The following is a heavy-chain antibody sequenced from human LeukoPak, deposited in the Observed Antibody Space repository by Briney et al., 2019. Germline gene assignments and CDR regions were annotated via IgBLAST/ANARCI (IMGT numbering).Heavy chain of an antibody. CDR3: ARGASDYDFWSGANWFDP. Sequence: PGGSLRLSYAASGFTFSRYWMHWVRQAPGKGLVWVSRINSDGSSTSYADSVKGRFTISRDIAKNTLYLQMNSLRAEDTAVYYCARGASDYDFWSGANWFDPWGQGTLVTVSS. D-gene: IGHD3-3*01. CDR1: GFTFSRYW. V-gene: IGHV3-74*01. CDR2: INSDGSST. J-gene: IGHJ5*02.